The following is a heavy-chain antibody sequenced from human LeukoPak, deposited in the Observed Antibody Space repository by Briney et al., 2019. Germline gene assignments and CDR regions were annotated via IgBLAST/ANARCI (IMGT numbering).Heavy chain of an antibody. V-gene: IGHV3-64D*09. J-gene: IGHJ4*02. CDR1: GFTFSSNG. CDR3: VKGEAGYDFWSGYYDY. CDR2: ISSNGGST. Sequence: GGSLRLSCAASGFTFSSNGMCWVRQAPGKGLEYVSAISSNGGSTYYADSVKGRFTISRDNSKNTLYLQMSSLRAEDTAVYYCVKGEAGYDFWSGYYDYWGQGALVTVSS. D-gene: IGHD3-3*01.